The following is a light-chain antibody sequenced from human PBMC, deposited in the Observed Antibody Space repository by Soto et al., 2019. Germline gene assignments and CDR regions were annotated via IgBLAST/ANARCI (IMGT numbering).Light chain of an antibody. J-gene: IGKJ1*01. CDR1: QSVSNIY. CDR2: GTS. CDR3: QQFDSSPT. Sequence: EIVLTQSPGTLSLSPGERATLYCRASQSVSNIYLAWYQQKPGQAPRLLIYGTSNRATGIPDSFSGSGSGTDFTLTISRLGPEDFAVYYCQQFDSSPTFGQGTKVDNK. V-gene: IGKV3-20*01.